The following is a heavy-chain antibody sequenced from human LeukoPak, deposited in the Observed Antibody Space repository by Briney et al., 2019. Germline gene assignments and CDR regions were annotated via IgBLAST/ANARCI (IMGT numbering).Heavy chain of an antibody. Sequence: SETLSLTCTVSGGSISSSSYYWGWIRQPPGKGLEWIGSIYYSGSTYYNPSLKSRVTISVDTSKNQFSLKLSSVTAADTAVYYCARGRPIPSYSSGWSPNDYWGQGTLVTVSS. CDR1: GGSISSSSYY. D-gene: IGHD6-19*01. J-gene: IGHJ4*02. CDR2: IYYSGST. V-gene: IGHV4-39*01. CDR3: ARGRPIPSYSSGWSPNDY.